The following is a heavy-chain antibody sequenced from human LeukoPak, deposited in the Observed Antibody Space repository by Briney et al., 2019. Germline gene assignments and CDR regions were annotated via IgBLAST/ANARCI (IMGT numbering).Heavy chain of an antibody. D-gene: IGHD3-16*01. J-gene: IGHJ1*01. CDR2: IYYTGGT. Sequence: SETLSLTCTVSGDSISSSKYYWGWIRQPPGKGLEWIGTIYYTGGTHYNPSLKSRVTISVDTSENQFSLNLSSVTAADTAVYYCARVRGTFETDWGQGTLVTVSS. V-gene: IGHV4-39*01. CDR3: ARVRGTFETD. CDR1: GDSISSSKYY.